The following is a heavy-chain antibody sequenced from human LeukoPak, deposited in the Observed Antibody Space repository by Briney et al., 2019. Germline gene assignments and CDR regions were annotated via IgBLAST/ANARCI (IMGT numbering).Heavy chain of an antibody. CDR1: GGSISSSSYY. V-gene: IGHV4-39*01. Sequence: SETLSLTCTVSGGSISSSSYYWGWICQPPGKGLEWIGSIYYSGSTYYNPSLKSRVTISVDTSKNQFSLKLSSVTAADTAVYYCARRCTNGVCYMRDNWFDPWGQGTLVTVSS. CDR3: ARRCTNGVCYMRDNWFDP. CDR2: IYYSGST. J-gene: IGHJ5*02. D-gene: IGHD2-8*01.